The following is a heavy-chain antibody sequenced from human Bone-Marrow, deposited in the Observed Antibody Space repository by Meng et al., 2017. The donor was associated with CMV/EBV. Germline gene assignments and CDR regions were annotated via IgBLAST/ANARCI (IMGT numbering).Heavy chain of an antibody. D-gene: IGHD1-26*01. CDR1: GFTFSDYY. CDR2: ISSSGSTI. CDR3: ARGGRIVGATSLGY. Sequence: GESLKISCAASGFTFSDYYMSWIRQAPGKGLEWVSYISSSGSTIYYADSVKGRFTISRDNAKNPLYLQMNSLRAEDTAVYYCARGGRIVGATSLGYWGQGTLVTVSS. V-gene: IGHV3-11*04. J-gene: IGHJ4*02.